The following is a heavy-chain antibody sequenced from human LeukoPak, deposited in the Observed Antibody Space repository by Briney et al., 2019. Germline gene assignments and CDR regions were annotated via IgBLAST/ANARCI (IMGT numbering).Heavy chain of an antibody. CDR2: ISGSGGST. D-gene: IGHD6-19*01. CDR3: AKDRSFGYSSGWYSV. CDR1: GFTFSSYA. V-gene: IGHV3-23*01. J-gene: IGHJ4*02. Sequence: GGSLRLSCAASGFTFSSYAMSWVRQAPGKGLEWGSAISGSGGSTYYADSVKGRFTISRDNSKNTLYLQMNSLRAEDTAVYYCAKDRSFGYSSGWYSVWGQGTLVTVSS.